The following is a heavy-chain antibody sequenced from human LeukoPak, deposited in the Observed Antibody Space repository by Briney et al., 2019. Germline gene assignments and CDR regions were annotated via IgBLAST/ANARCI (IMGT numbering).Heavy chain of an antibody. CDR3: CRFYGDYGIDY. V-gene: IGHV3-11*01. D-gene: IGHD4-17*01. Sequence: GGSLRLSCAASGFTFSDYYMSWIRQAPGKGLEWVSYISSSGSTIYYADSVEGRFTISRDNAKNSLYLRMNSLRAEDTAVYYCCRFYGDYGIDYWGQGTLVTVSS. CDR2: ISSSGSTI. CDR1: GFTFSDYY. J-gene: IGHJ4*02.